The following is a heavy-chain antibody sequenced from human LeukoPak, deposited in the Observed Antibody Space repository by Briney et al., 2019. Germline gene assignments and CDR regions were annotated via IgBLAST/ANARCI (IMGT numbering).Heavy chain of an antibody. CDR3: ARVASGSFQPFDY. V-gene: IGHV4-39*07. CDR1: GGSISSSSYY. D-gene: IGHD2-15*01. Sequence: SETLSLTCTVSGGSISSSSYYWGWIRQPPGKGLEWIGTIYYSGSPYYNPSLKSRVTISVDTSKNQFSLKLSSVTAADTAVYYCARVASGSFQPFDYWGQGTLVTVSS. J-gene: IGHJ4*02. CDR2: IYYSGSP.